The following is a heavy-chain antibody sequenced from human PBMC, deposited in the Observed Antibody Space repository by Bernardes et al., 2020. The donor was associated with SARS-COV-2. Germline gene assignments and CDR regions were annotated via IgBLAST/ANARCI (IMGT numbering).Heavy chain of an antibody. Sequence: GGSLRLSCAASGFIFSGSAMHWVRQASGKGLEWVGRIRTKRNSYATAYAASVKGRFTISRDDSKNTAYLQMNSLKTEDTAVYYCTATDLFNYGMDVWGQGTTVTVSS. CDR2: IRTKRNSYAT. J-gene: IGHJ6*02. D-gene: IGHD5-12*01. CDR3: TATDLFNYGMDV. V-gene: IGHV3-73*01. CDR1: GFIFSGSA.